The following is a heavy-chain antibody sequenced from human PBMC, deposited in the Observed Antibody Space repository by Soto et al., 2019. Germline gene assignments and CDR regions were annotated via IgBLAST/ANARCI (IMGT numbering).Heavy chain of an antibody. V-gene: IGHV3-64D*06. D-gene: IGHD6-13*01. CDR1: GFTVSSFG. J-gene: IGHJ6*02. Sequence: PGGSLRLSCSGSGFTVSSFGMHWVRQAPGKGLEHVSTLSSNGIGTYYADSVKGRFTFSRVTSKNTLYLQMSSLRTEDTAVYYCVKGMGQAEVGIGYSYGLDDWGQGTTVTVSS. CDR2: LSSNGIGT. CDR3: VKGMGQAEVGIGYSYGLDD.